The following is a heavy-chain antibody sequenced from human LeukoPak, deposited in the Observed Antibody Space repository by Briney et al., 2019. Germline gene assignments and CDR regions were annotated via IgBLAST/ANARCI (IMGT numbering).Heavy chain of an antibody. Sequence: GGSLRLSCAASGFTFSSYWMSWVRQAPGKGLEWVANIKQDGSDKYYVDSVKGRFTISRDNAKNSLYLQMSSLRAEDTAVYYSARVGGAVAARGRYYYYGMDVWGKGTTVTVSS. J-gene: IGHJ6*04. V-gene: IGHV3-7*03. D-gene: IGHD6-19*01. CDR1: GFTFSSYW. CDR3: ARVGGAVAARGRYYYYGMDV. CDR2: IKQDGSDK.